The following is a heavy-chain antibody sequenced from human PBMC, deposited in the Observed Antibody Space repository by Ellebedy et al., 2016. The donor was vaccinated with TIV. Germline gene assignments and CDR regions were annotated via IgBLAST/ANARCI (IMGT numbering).Heavy chain of an antibody. CDR3: ARAGVSIFGLLLSPGSLDV. CDR2: IAYSGVS. J-gene: IGHJ6*02. D-gene: IGHD3-3*01. CDR1: GGPSSPYY. V-gene: IGHV4-59*12. Sequence: MPSETLSLTCTASGGPSSPYYWSWIRQPPGKGLEWIGYIAYSGVSYYNSSLGIRVTLSLDTSPNQFSLRLTSVTATDSAIYYCARAGVSIFGLLLSPGSLDVWGQGTTVTVSS.